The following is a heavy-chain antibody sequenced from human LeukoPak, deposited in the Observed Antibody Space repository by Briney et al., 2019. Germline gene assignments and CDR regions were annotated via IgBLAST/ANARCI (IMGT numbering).Heavy chain of an antibody. V-gene: IGHV3-15*01. CDR3: ARGGGAFVR. CDR2: IKSKTDGGAA. D-gene: IGHD2-15*01. Sequence: GGSLSLSCAASGFTFTTAWMSWVRQAPGRGLEWVGRIKSKTDGGAADYAAPVEGRFAVSRDVSRDALYLQMNSLKTEDTAGYYCARGGGAFVRWGQGTLVAVSS. CDR1: GFTFTTAW. J-gene: IGHJ4*02.